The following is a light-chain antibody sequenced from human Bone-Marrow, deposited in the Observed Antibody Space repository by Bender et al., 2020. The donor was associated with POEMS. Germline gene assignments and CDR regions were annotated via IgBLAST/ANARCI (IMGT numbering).Light chain of an antibody. CDR2: QDA. CDR3: QAWGSSVV. Sequence: SYELTQPPSVSVSAGQTASISCSGHNLGDQYVCWYQQKPGQPPMLVIYQDAKRPAGVPERFSGSNSGNTATLTVSGTQPMDEADYYCQAWGSSVVFGGGTKLTVL. CDR1: NLGDQY. J-gene: IGLJ2*01. V-gene: IGLV3-1*01.